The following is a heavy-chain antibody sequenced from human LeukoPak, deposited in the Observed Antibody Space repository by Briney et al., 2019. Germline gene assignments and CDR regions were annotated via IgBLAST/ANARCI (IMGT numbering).Heavy chain of an antibody. Sequence: GGSLRLSCAASGFTFDDYGMSWVRQAPGKGLEWVSGINWNGASTSYADSVMGRFTISRDNAKNSLYLQMNSLRAEDMALYYCAKGGEDYSNRGGFDYWGQGTLVTVSS. CDR1: GFTFDDYG. CDR2: INWNGAST. V-gene: IGHV3-20*04. J-gene: IGHJ4*02. D-gene: IGHD4-11*01. CDR3: AKGGEDYSNRGGFDY.